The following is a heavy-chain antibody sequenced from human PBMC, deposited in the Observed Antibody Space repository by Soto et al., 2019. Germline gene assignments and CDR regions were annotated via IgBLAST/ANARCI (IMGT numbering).Heavy chain of an antibody. J-gene: IGHJ5*02. CDR3: AKGTSRTTTVSWFDP. CDR2: ISGSDSSA. D-gene: IGHD4-4*01. Sequence: GGSLRLSCAVSGFTFSSYAMSWVRQAPGKGLEWVSSISGSDSSAYYADSVKGRFTFSRDNSKSTLYLQMNSLRADDTAVYYCAKGTSRTTTVSWFDPWGQGTLVTVSS. CDR1: GFTFSSYA. V-gene: IGHV3-23*01.